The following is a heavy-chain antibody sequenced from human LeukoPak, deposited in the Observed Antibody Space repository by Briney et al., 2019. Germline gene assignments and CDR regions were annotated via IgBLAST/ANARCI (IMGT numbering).Heavy chain of an antibody. CDR2: IKQDGSEK. Sequence: GGSLRLSCAASGFTFSSYWMSWVRQAPGKGLEWVANIKQDGSEKYYVDSVKGRFTISRDNAKNSLYLQMNSLRADDTAVYYCAGLDAAMPDAFDIWGQGTTVTVSS. V-gene: IGHV3-7*01. CDR1: GFTFSSYW. J-gene: IGHJ3*02. D-gene: IGHD5-18*01. CDR3: AGLDAAMPDAFDI.